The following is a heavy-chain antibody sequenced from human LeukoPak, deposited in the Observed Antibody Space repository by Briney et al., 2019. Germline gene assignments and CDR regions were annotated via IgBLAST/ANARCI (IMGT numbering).Heavy chain of an antibody. CDR3: ARGKNIVVVVAAYDY. Sequence: SETLSLTCAVYGGSFSGYYWSWIRQPPGKGLEWIGEINHSGSTNYNPSLKSRVTISVDTSKNQFSLKLSSVTAADTAVYYCARGKNIVVVVAAYDYWGQGTLVTVSS. D-gene: IGHD2-15*01. J-gene: IGHJ4*02. V-gene: IGHV4-34*01. CDR2: INHSGST. CDR1: GGSFSGYY.